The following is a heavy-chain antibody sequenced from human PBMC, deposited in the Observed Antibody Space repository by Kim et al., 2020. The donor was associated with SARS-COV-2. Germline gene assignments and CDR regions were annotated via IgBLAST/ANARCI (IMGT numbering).Heavy chain of an antibody. CDR1: GYSFTDYY. V-gene: IGHV1-2*02. J-gene: IGHJ4*02. CDR2: IYPNNGDT. Sequence: ASVKVSCKTSGYSFTDYYMHWVRQAPGQGPEWMAWIYPNNGDTNSAQKFQGRVTVTRDTSINTHYLELSSLTSDDTAVYYCTREGVVAATGDYWGQGTLV. CDR3: TREGVVAATGDY. D-gene: IGHD2-15*01.